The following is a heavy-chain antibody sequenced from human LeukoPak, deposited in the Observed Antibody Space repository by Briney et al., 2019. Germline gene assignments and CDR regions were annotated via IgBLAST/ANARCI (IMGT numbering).Heavy chain of an antibody. D-gene: IGHD3-10*01. CDR1: GGSISSGTYY. V-gene: IGHV4-61*02. CDR2: IYSSGST. J-gene: IGHJ4*02. CDR3: ARRLTRLPWFGESSPLGYFDY. Sequence: PSETLSPTCTVSGGSISSGTYYWSWVRQPAGKGLEWIGRIYSSGSTNYNPSLKSRVTISVDPSKNQFSLKLSSVTAADTAVYYCARRLTRLPWFGESSPLGYFDYWGQGTLVTVSS.